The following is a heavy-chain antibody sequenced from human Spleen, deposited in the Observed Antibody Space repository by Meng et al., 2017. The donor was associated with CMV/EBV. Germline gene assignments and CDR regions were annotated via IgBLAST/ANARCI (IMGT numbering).Heavy chain of an antibody. CDR3: ARGQKGYFDL. CDR1: GCSISSRNYS. Sequence: QLEESGAGLVNPSQTLSLTCTFSGCSISSRNYSWSWIRQPPGKGLEWSGHIYNSGSTYYNPSLKSRITISVDTSKNQFSLKLSSVTAADTAVYYCARGQKGYFDLWGRGALVTVSS. V-gene: IGHV4-30-4*01. J-gene: IGHJ2*01. CDR2: IYNSGST.